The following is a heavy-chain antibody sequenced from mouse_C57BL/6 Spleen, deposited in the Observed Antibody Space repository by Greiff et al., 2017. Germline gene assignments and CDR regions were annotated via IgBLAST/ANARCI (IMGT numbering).Heavy chain of an antibody. CDR2: ISSGGDYT. D-gene: IGHD2-4*01. J-gene: IGHJ3*01. V-gene: IGHV5-9-1*02. CDR3: TRGYDYDDVFAY. CDR1: GFTFSSYA. Sequence: EVKLVESGEGLVKPGGSLKLSCAASGFTFSSYAMSWVRQTPEKRLEWVAYISSGGDYTYYADTVKGRFTISRDKARNTLYLQMSSLKSEDAAMYYCTRGYDYDDVFAYWGQGTMVTVSA.